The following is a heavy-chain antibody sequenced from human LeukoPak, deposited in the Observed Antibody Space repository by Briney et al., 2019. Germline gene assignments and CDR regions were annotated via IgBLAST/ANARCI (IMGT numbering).Heavy chain of an antibody. Sequence: GGSLRLSCAASGFTFSSYAMSWVRQAPGKGLEWVSAISGSGGSSYYADSVKGRFTISRDNSKNTLYLQMNSLRAEDTAVYYCAKDSHLSSYYYDSSGSYWGQGTLVTVSS. CDR1: GFTFSSYA. V-gene: IGHV3-23*01. CDR3: AKDSHLSSYYYDSSGSY. J-gene: IGHJ4*02. CDR2: ISGSGGSS. D-gene: IGHD3-22*01.